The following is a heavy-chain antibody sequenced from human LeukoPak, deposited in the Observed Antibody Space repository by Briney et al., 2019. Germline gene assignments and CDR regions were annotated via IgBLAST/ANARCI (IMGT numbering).Heavy chain of an antibody. Sequence: SETPSLTCTVSGGSISSYYWSWIRQPPGKGLEWIGYIYYSGSTNYNPSLKSRVTISVDTSKNQFSLKLSSVTAADTAVYYCARYEPMVATGFDYWGQGTLVTVSS. CDR3: ARYEPMVATGFDY. CDR1: GGSISSYY. V-gene: IGHV4-59*01. CDR2: IYYSGST. J-gene: IGHJ4*02. D-gene: IGHD5-12*01.